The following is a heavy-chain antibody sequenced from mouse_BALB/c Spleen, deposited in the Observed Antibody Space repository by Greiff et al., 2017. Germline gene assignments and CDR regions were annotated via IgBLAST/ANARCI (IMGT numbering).Heavy chain of an antibody. CDR3: ARIYDGSLFAY. V-gene: IGHV3-2*02. Sequence: EVKLLESGPGLVKPSQSLSLTCTVTGYSITSDYAWNWIRQFPGNKLEWMGYISYSGSTSYNPSLKSRISITRDTSKNQFFLQLNSVTTEDTATYYCARIYDGSLFAYWGQGTLVTVSA. CDR1: GYSITSDYA. D-gene: IGHD2-3*01. J-gene: IGHJ3*01. CDR2: ISYSGST.